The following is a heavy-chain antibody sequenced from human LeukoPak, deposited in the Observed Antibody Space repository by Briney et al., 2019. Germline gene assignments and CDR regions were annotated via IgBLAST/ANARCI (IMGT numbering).Heavy chain of an antibody. Sequence: SETVSLTCTVSGGSISSYYWSWLRQPPGKGLEWIGYIYYSGSNNYNPSLKSRVTISVDTSKNQFSLKLSSVTAADTAVYYCARGSQYYYDSSGYYWRYYYYGMDVWGQGTTVTVSS. D-gene: IGHD3-22*01. CDR2: IYYSGSN. J-gene: IGHJ6*02. CDR3: ARGSQYYYDSSGYYWRYYYYGMDV. CDR1: GGSISSYY. V-gene: IGHV4-59*08.